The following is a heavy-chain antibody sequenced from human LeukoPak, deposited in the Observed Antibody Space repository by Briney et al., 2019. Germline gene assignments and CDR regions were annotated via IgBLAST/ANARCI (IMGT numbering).Heavy chain of an antibody. J-gene: IGHJ6*03. CDR3: AKGRKQVLRYFGRDHYMDV. CDR2: ISGSGGST. CDR1: GFTFSNFA. V-gene: IGHV3-23*01. Sequence: GGSLRLSCAASGFTFSNFAMSWVRQAPRKGLEWVSSISGSGGSTYYADSVKGRFTISRDNSKNTLYLQMNSLRAEDTAVFYCAKGRKQVLRYFGRDHYMDVWGKGTTVTISS. D-gene: IGHD3-9*01.